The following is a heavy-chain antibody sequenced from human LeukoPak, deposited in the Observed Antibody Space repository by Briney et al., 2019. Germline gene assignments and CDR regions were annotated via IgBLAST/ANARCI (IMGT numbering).Heavy chain of an antibody. D-gene: IGHD6-13*01. V-gene: IGHV4-59*01. CDR2: IYYSGST. J-gene: IGHJ4*02. CDR3: ARDGPGSSVDY. CDR1: VGSISSYY. Sequence: PSETLSLTCSVSVGSISSYYWSWIRHAPGQGLEWIGYIYYSGSTNYNPSLKSRVTISVDASKNQFSLKLSSVTAADTAVYYCARDGPGSSVDYWGQGTLVTVSS.